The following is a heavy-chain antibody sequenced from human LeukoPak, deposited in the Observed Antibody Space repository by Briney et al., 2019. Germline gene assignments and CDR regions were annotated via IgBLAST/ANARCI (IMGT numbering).Heavy chain of an antibody. Sequence: SETLSLTCRVSGGSISSYYWSWIRQPPGKGLEWIGYIYSSGSTNYNPSLKSRVTISADTSKNQFSLKLSSVTAADTAVYYCARGDYYYMDVWGKGTTVTVPS. CDR1: GGSISSYY. CDR3: ARGDYYYMDV. V-gene: IGHV4-59*01. CDR2: IYSSGST. D-gene: IGHD1-26*01. J-gene: IGHJ6*03.